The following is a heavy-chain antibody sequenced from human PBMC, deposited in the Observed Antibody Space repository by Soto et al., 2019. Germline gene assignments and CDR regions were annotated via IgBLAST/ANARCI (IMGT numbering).Heavy chain of an antibody. D-gene: IGHD4-17*01. CDR2: ISSSSSYI. CDR1: GFTFSSYS. J-gene: IGHJ4*02. V-gene: IGHV3-21*01. Sequence: GGSLRLSCAASGFTFSSYSMNWVRQAPGKGLEWVSSISSSSSYIYYADSVKGRFTISRDNAKNSLYLQMNSLRAEDTAVYYCARDPSTVESGGDYWGQGTLVTVSS. CDR3: ARDPSTVESGGDY.